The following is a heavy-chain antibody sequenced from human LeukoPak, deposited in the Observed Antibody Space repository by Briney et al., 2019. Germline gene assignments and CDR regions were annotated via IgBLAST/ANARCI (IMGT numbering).Heavy chain of an antibody. CDR3: ARVGDLNAFDI. Sequence: ASVKVSCKASGYTFVRRDVTWVRQAAGQGLEWMGWISAYNGNTNYAQNLQGRVTMTTDTSTSTAYMELRSLRSDDTAVYYCARVGDLNAFDIWGQGTMVTVSS. CDR1: GYTFVRRD. D-gene: IGHD2-21*02. J-gene: IGHJ3*02. CDR2: ISAYNGNT. V-gene: IGHV1-18*01.